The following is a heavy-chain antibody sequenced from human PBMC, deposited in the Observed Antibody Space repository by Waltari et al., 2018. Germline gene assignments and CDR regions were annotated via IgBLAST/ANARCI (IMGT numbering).Heavy chain of an antibody. CDR2: IYHDGTT. CDR3: SRQVLGYCTSAACRRLES. D-gene: IGHD2-2*03. CDR1: GYAVNSGFY. J-gene: IGHJ4*02. Sequence: QVQLQESGPGLVKSSETLSLTCEVSGYAVNSGFYWGWIRQAPGKGLEWVATIYHDGTTFYNPSLKSRLSVSMDTSKNQISLTLKSVTAADTALYYCSRQVLGYCTSAACRRLESWGQGTLVTVSS. V-gene: IGHV4-38-2*01.